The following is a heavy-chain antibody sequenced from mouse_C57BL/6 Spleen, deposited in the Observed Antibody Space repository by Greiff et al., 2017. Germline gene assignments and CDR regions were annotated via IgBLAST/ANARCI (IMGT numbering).Heavy chain of an antibody. J-gene: IGHJ4*01. V-gene: IGHV1-18*01. CDR1: GYTFTDYN. CDR2: INPNNGGT. CDR3: ARDAYAMDY. Sequence: DVQLQESGPELVKPGASVKIPCKASGYTFTDYNMDWVKQSHGKSLEWIGDINPNNGGTIYNQKFKGKATLTVDKSSSTAYMELRSLTSEDTAVYYCARDAYAMDYWGQGTSVTVSS.